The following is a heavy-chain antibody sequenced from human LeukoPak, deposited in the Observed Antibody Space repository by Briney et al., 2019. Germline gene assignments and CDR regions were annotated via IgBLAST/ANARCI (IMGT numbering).Heavy chain of an antibody. D-gene: IGHD5-18*01. CDR1: GFTFSTYA. J-gene: IGHJ5*02. CDR3: ARARGYSYGSNWFDP. Sequence: GGSLRLSCAASGFTFSTYALHWVRQAPGKGLEWVAAISFDETNTYYAASVKGRFTISRDNSKNTLYLQMNSLRPEDTSMYYCARARGYSYGSNWFDPWGQGTLVTVSS. CDR2: ISFDETNT. V-gene: IGHV3-30*04.